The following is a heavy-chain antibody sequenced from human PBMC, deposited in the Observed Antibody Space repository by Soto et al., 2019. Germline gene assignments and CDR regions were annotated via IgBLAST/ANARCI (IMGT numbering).Heavy chain of an antibody. Sequence: QVQLQESGPGVVKPSHTLSLTCTVSGGSFSSGDYYWSWVRQPPGKGLEWIGYIYYTGSTFNNPSLKSRVSISIDTSKTQCSLTLSSVTAADTAVYYCARIHFGDEPSYYYYGMDVWGQGTTVTVSS. CDR1: GGSFSSGDYY. D-gene: IGHD4-17*01. V-gene: IGHV4-30-4*01. CDR2: IYYTGST. J-gene: IGHJ6*02. CDR3: ARIHFGDEPSYYYYGMDV.